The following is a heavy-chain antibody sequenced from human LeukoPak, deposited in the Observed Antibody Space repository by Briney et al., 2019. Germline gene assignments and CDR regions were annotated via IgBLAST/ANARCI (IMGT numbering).Heavy chain of an antibody. CDR2: INHSGST. CDR1: SGSFSGYY. V-gene: IGHV4-34*01. CDR3: ARVGADGSGFLFDY. Sequence: SENLSLTCAVYSGSFSGYYWSWIRQPPGKGLEWIGEINHSGSTNYNPSLKSRVTISVDTSKNQFSLKLSSVTAADTAVYYCARVGADGSGFLFDYWGQGTLVTVSS. J-gene: IGHJ4*02. D-gene: IGHD3-10*01.